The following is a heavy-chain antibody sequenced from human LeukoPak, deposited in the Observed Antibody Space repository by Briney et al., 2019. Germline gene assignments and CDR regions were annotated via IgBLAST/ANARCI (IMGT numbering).Heavy chain of an antibody. CDR1: GGSISSYY. CDR3: ARTTEGGYTYGYFYYYYMDV. J-gene: IGHJ6*03. CDR2: IYYSGST. D-gene: IGHD5-18*01. V-gene: IGHV4-59*01. Sequence: SETLSLTCTVSGGSISSYYWSWIRQPPGKGLEWIAYIYYSGSTNYNPSLKSRVTISVDTSKNQLSLKLRSVTAADTAVYYCARTTEGGYTYGYFYYYYMDVWGKGTTVTISS.